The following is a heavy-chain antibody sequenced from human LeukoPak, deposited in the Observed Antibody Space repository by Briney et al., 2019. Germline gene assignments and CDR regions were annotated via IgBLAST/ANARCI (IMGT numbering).Heavy chain of an antibody. D-gene: IGHD3-10*01. V-gene: IGHV4-39*01. Sequence: SETLSLTCTVSGGSISTSSYYWGWIRQPPGKGLEWIGSIYYSGSTYYNPSLKGRVTISVDTSKNQFSLKLSSVTAADTAIYYCARRRITMVRGAVFDLWGQGTLVTVSS. CDR1: GGSISTSSYY. CDR2: IYYSGST. CDR3: ARRRITMVRGAVFDL. J-gene: IGHJ5*02.